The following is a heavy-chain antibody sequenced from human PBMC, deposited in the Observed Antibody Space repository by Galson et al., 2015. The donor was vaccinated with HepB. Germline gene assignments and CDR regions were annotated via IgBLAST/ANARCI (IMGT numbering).Heavy chain of an antibody. CDR2: IDPSDSYT. CDR1: GCSFTSYW. CDR3: ARLGFSEMAASSGAFDI. V-gene: IGHV5-10-1*01. D-gene: IGHD5-24*01. Sequence: QSGAEVKKPGESLRISCKGSGCSFTSYWISWVRQMPGKGLEWMGRIDPSDSYTNYSPSFQGHVTISADKSISTAYLRWSSLKASDTAMYYCARLGFSEMAASSGAFDIWGQRTMVTVSS. J-gene: IGHJ3*02.